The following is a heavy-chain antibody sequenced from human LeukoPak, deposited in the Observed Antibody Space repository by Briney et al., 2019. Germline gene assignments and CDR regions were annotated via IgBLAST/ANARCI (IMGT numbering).Heavy chain of an antibody. CDR2: ISSSGSTI. CDR1: GFTFSDYY. CDR3: ARDRDYSSSCPDY. J-gene: IGHJ4*02. Sequence: GGSLRLSCAASGFTFSDYYMSWIRQAPGKGLEGVSYISSSGSTIYYADSVKGRFTISRDNAKNSLYLQMNSLRAEDTAVYYCARDRDYSSSCPDYWGQGTLVTVSS. D-gene: IGHD6-13*01. V-gene: IGHV3-11*01.